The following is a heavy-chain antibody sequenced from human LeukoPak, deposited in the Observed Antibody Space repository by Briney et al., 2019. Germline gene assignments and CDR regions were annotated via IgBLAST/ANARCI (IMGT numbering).Heavy chain of an antibody. D-gene: IGHD3-22*01. V-gene: IGHV3-21*01. Sequence: GGSLRLSCAASGFTFSSYSMNWVRQAPGKGLEWVSSISSSSSYIYYADSVKGRFTISRDNAKNSLYLQMNSLRAEDTAVYYCARQAPNMWLSPFWYFDLWGRGTLVTVSS. CDR2: ISSSSSYI. J-gene: IGHJ2*01. CDR3: ARQAPNMWLSPFWYFDL. CDR1: GFTFSSYS.